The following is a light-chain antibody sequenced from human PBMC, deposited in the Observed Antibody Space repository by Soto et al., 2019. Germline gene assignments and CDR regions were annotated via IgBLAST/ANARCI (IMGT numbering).Light chain of an antibody. CDR2: AAA. V-gene: IGKV1-17*01. CDR1: QGSRND. Sequence: DIQMTQSPSSLSASVGDRVTITCRASQGSRNDLGWYQQKPGKAPKRLIYAAASLQSGVPSRLSVSGSGKEFTLTISSLEPEDFAFYYWQQRTNSLFTCGPGTKVDIK. CDR3: QQRTNSLFT. J-gene: IGKJ3*01.